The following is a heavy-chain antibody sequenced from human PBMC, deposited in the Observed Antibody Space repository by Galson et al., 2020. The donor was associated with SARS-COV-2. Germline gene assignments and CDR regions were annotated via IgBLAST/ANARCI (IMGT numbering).Heavy chain of an antibody. J-gene: IGHJ4*02. Sequence: GGSLRLSCAASGFIFSNYVMNWVRQTPGKGLEWVSTISESGRSTYYADFVEGRFTFSRDNSKNTLYLQMNSLRADDTAVYYCAKGNSGWFNWYLDYWGQGALVTVSS. V-gene: IGHV3-23*01. D-gene: IGHD6-19*01. CDR1: GFIFSNYV. CDR2: ISESGRST. CDR3: AKGNSGWFNWYLDY.